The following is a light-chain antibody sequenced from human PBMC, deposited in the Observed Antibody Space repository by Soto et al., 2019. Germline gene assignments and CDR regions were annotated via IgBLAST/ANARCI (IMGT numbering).Light chain of an antibody. CDR3: QEYNTWPWT. V-gene: IGKV3-15*01. CDR1: QSVNSN. CDR2: GAS. Sequence: ETVMTQSPATLSVSPGERATLSCRASQSVNSNLAWYQQKLGQAPRVLIYGASTRATGIPDRFSGSGSGTEFILTISSLQSEDFVVYYCQEYNTWPWTFGQGTKVDIK. J-gene: IGKJ1*01.